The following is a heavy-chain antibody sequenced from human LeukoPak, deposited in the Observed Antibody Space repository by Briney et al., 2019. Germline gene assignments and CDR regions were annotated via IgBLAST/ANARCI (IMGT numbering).Heavy chain of an antibody. V-gene: IGHV4-34*01. Sequence: SETLSLIFAVHGGSFSGYYWSWVRQPPGKGLEWIGEINHSGSTNYNPSLKSRVTTSVATSKNQFSQKLSSVTATDPAVYYCARGRGILWFRESTFGYWGQGTLVTVSS. D-gene: IGHD3-10*01. J-gene: IGHJ4*02. CDR3: ARGRGILWFRESTFGY. CDR1: GGSFSGYY. CDR2: INHSGST.